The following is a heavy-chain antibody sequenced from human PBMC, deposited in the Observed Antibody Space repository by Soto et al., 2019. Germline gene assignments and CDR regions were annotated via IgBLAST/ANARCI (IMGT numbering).Heavy chain of an antibody. CDR2: IYIDGRT. CDR3: ARHVGSYWYFDL. V-gene: IGHV3-66*04. Sequence: GGSLRLSCAACGFTVSSSYLGWVRQAPGKGLEWVSSIYIDGRTYYADSVRGRFTISTDNFKDTLYLQMHSLRVDDTAMYYCARHVGSYWYFDLWGRGTLVTVSS. J-gene: IGHJ2*01. CDR1: GFTVSSSY. D-gene: IGHD1-26*01.